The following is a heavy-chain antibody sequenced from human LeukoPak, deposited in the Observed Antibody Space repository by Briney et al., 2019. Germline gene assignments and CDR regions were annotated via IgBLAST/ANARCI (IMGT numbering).Heavy chain of an antibody. Sequence: SETLSLTCTIYGGSFSGYYWSWIRQPPGKGLEWIGEINRSGSTNYNPSLKSRATISVDTSRNQFSLQLDSVTPEDTAVYYCARREWDSGAFDVWGQGTVVIVSS. D-gene: IGHD1-26*01. V-gene: IGHV4-34*01. CDR2: INRSGST. CDR3: ARREWDSGAFDV. J-gene: IGHJ3*01. CDR1: GGSFSGYY.